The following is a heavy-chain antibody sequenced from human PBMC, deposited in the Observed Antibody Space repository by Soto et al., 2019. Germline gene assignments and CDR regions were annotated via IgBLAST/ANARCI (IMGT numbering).Heavy chain of an antibody. Sequence: QVQLVESGGGLVKPGGSLRLSCAASGFTFSDYYMSWIRQAPGKGLEWVSYISSSGSTIYYADPVKGQFTISRDNAKNSLYLQMNSLRAEDTAVYYCARGGVIVVVVAATSWFDPWGQRTPVTVSS. V-gene: IGHV3-11*01. J-gene: IGHJ5*02. CDR1: GFTFSDYY. CDR2: ISSSGSTI. CDR3: ARGGVIVVVVAATSWFDP. D-gene: IGHD2-15*01.